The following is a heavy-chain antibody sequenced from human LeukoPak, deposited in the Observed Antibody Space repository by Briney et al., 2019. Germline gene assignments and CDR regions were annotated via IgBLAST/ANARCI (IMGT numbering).Heavy chain of an antibody. D-gene: IGHD3-10*01. V-gene: IGHV7-4-1*02. CDR3: ARVLAMIRGAPFDY. J-gene: IGHJ4*02. Sequence: ASVKVSCKASGYTFTSYGMNWVRQAPGQGLEWMGWINTNTGNPTYAQDFTGRFVFSLDTSVSTAYLQISSLKAEDTAVYYCARVLAMIRGAPFDYWGQGTLVTVSS. CDR1: GYTFTSYG. CDR2: INTNTGNP.